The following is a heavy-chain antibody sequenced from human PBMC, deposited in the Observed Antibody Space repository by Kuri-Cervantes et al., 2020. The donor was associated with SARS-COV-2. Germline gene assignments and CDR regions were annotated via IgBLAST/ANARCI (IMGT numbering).Heavy chain of an antibody. CDR1: EYEFPSHD. Sequence: EVKLEQSGGGLVQPGESLKLSCESNEYEFPSHDMSWVRKTPEKRLEWVATISDGGSHTYYPDIVKGRITISRDNAKNNLYLQMSHLKSEDTAMYYSTREGDGYYFDYWGQGTTLTVSS. V-gene: IGHV3-21*03. CDR3: TREGDGYYFDY. J-gene: IGHJ4*01. CDR2: ISDGGSHT. D-gene: IGHD5-24*01.